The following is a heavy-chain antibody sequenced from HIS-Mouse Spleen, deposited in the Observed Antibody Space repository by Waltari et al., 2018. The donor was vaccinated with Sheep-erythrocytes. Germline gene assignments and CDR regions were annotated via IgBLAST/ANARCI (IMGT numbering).Heavy chain of an antibody. CDR2: IYSGGST. CDR3: ARDSNWNYAFDI. D-gene: IGHD1-7*01. V-gene: IGHV3-66*01. CDR1: GFTVSSNY. J-gene: IGHJ3*02. Sequence: EVQLVESGGGLVQPGGSLRLTCAASGFTVSSNYMSWVRQAPGKGMEWVSVIYSGGSTYYADSVKGRFTISRDNSKITLYLQMNSLRAEDTAVYYCARDSNWNYAFDIWGQGTMVTVSS.